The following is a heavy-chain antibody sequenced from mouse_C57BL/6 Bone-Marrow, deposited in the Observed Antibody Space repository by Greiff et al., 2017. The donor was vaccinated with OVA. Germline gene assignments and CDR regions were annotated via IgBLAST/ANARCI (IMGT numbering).Heavy chain of an antibody. J-gene: IGHJ1*03. CDR1: GFSLTSYG. V-gene: IGHV2-5*01. Sequence: VQLQQSGPGLVQPSQSLSITCTVSGFSLTSYGVHWVRQSPGKGLEWLGVIWRGGSTDYNAAFMSRLSITKDNSKSQVFFKMNSLQADDTAIYYCAISYGSSPYWYFDVWGTGTTVTVSS. CDR3: AISYGSSPYWYFDV. D-gene: IGHD1-1*01. CDR2: IWRGGST.